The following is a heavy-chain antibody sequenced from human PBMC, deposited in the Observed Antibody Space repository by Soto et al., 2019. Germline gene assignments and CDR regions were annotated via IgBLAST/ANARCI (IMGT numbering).Heavy chain of an antibody. V-gene: IGHV4-28*01. J-gene: IGHJ4*02. CDR1: GYSISSSNW. CDR2: ILYSGTT. CDR3: ARREIQGPIDY. Sequence: QVQLQESGPGLVKPSDTLSLTCAVSGYSISSSNWWGWIRQPPGKGLEGIGYILYSGTTYYNPSLKSRVTMSVDTSKNQFSLKLTSVTSVDTAVYYCARREIQGPIDYWGQGTLVTVSS. D-gene: IGHD1-26*01.